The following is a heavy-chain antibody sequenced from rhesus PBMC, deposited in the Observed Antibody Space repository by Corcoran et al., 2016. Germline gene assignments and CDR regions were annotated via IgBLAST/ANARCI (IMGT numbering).Heavy chain of an antibody. Sequence: QVTLKESGPALVKPTQTLTLTCTFSGFSLSTSGMGVGWIRQPPGKALEWLASIYWDEDKYYSTSLKSRLTISKDTSKNPVVLTMTNMDPVDTATYYCARVSGYEDDYGYYYTHYFDYWGQGVLVTVSS. CDR2: IYWDEDK. CDR3: ARVSGYEDDYGYYYTHYFDY. J-gene: IGHJ4*01. D-gene: IGHD3S6*01. CDR1: GFSLSTSGMG. V-gene: IGHV2S1*01.